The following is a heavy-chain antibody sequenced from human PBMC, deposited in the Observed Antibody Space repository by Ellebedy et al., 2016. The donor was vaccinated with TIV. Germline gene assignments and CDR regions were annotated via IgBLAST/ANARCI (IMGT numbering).Heavy chain of an antibody. J-gene: IGHJ4*02. CDR3: AKTPTVVTPPDY. Sequence: GGSLRLSCAASGFTFSSYGMHWVRQAPGKGLEWVAFIRYDGSNKYYADSVKGRFTISRDNSKNTLYLQMNSLRAEDTAVYYCAKTPTVVTPPDYWGQGTLVTVSS. D-gene: IGHD4-23*01. V-gene: IGHV3-30*02. CDR1: GFTFSSYG. CDR2: IRYDGSNK.